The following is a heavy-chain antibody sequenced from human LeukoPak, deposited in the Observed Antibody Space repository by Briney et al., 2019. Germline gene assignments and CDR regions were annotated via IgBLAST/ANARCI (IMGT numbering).Heavy chain of an antibody. D-gene: IGHD3-10*01. CDR2: INHSGNT. V-gene: IGHV4-34*01. Sequence: SETLSLTCAVYGGSFSGYYWSWIRQPSGKGLEWIGEINHSGNTNYNPSLKSRVTISVDTSKNQVSLKLSPVTAADSAVYYCARGGEGHYYGSASQDYWGQGTLVTVSS. CDR3: ARGGEGHYYGSASQDY. J-gene: IGHJ4*02. CDR1: GGSFSGYY.